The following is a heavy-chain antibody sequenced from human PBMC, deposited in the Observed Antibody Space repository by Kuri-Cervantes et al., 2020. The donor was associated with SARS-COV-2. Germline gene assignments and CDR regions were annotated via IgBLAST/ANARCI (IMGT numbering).Heavy chain of an antibody. Sequence: GGSLRLSCAASGFTFSSYGMHWVRQAPGKGLEWVAVISYDGSNKYYADSVKGRFTISRDNSKNTLYLQMNSLRAEDTAVYYCARGVAELRYYGMDVWGQGTTVTVSS. D-gene: IGHD1-7*01. CDR1: GFTFSSYG. J-gene: IGHJ6*02. V-gene: IGHV3-30*03. CDR2: ISYDGSNK. CDR3: ARGVAELRYYGMDV.